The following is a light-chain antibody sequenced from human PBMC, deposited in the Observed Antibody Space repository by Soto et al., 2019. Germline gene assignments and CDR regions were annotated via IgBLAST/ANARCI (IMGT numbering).Light chain of an antibody. J-gene: IGLJ1*01. Sequence: QSALTQPASVSGSPGQSITVSCTGTSSDVGNYKYVSWYQQRPGKAPKPMIYEVSNRPSGVSNRFSGSKSGNTASLTISGLQAEDETDYYCFSYTSSGTYVFGTGTKVTVL. V-gene: IGLV2-14*01. CDR2: EVS. CDR1: SSDVGNYKY. CDR3: FSYTSSGTYV.